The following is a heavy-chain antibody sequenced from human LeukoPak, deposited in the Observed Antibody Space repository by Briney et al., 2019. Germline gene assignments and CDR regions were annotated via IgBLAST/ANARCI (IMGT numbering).Heavy chain of an antibody. V-gene: IGHV1-69*13. J-gene: IGHJ4*02. Sequence: GASVKVSCKASGGTFSSYAISWVRQAPGQGLEWMGGIIPIFGTANYAQKFQGRVTITADESTSTAYMELSSLRSEDTAVYYCARGQDWAAAGTGYYFDYWGQGTLVTVSS. CDR1: GGTFSSYA. CDR2: IIPIFGTA. CDR3: ARGQDWAAAGTGYYFDY. D-gene: IGHD6-13*01.